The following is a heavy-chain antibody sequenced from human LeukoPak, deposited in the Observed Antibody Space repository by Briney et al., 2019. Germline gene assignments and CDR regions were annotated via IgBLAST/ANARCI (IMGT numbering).Heavy chain of an antibody. CDR3: ARWPSSGIHY. Sequence: ASVKVSCKASGYTFTGYYMHWVRQAPGQGREWMGWINPNSGVTNYAQKFQGRVTMTRDTSISTAYMELSSLTFDDTAVYYCARWPSSGIHYWGQGTLVTVSS. J-gene: IGHJ4*02. V-gene: IGHV1-2*02. CDR1: GYTFTGYY. D-gene: IGHD3-10*01. CDR2: INPNSGVT.